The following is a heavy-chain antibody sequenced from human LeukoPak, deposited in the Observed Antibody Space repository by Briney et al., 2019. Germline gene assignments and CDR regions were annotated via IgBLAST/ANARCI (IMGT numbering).Heavy chain of an antibody. CDR2: IYYSGST. CDR3: ARAPYDSSGNDAFDI. D-gene: IGHD3-22*01. V-gene: IGHV4-39*07. J-gene: IGHJ3*02. Sequence: SETLSLTCTVSGGSISSSSYYWGWIRQPPGKGLEWSGSIYYSGSTYYNPSLKSRVTISVDTSKNQFSLKLSSVTAADTAVYYCARAPYDSSGNDAFDIWGQGTMVTVSS. CDR1: GGSISSSSYY.